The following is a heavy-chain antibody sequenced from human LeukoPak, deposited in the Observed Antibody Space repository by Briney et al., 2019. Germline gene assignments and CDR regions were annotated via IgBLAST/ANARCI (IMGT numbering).Heavy chain of an antibody. CDR3: ARRDCVGDCYSNWFDP. CDR2: INPRVGSR. J-gene: IGHJ5*02. V-gene: IGHV1-46*01. Sequence: AAVKVSCKASGYTFTNYFMHWVRQAPGQGLEWMGIINPRVGSRDYAQKFQRRITMTTDMSTRTVYMELSSLESEDTAVYYCARRDCVGDCYSNWFDPWGQGTLVTVSS. CDR1: GYTFTNYF. D-gene: IGHD2-21*02.